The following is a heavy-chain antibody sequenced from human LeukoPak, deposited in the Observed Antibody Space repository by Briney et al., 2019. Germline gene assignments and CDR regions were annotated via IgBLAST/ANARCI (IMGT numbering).Heavy chain of an antibody. CDR1: GGSISSSSYC. CDR3: AREYSRSVVAGSRPDL. CDR2: MYYRGTT. J-gene: IGHJ4*02. Sequence: ASETLSLTCSVSGGSISSSSYCWGRIRQSPGKGLEWIGSMYYRGTTYENSSLKSRLTLSIDTSNNQFSLKLTSVTAADTAVYYCAREYSRSVVAGSRPDLWGQGLLVTVSS. D-gene: IGHD6-19*01. V-gene: IGHV4-39*02.